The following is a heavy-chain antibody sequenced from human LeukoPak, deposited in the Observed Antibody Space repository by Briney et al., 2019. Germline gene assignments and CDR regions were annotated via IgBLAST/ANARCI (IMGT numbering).Heavy chain of an antibody. Sequence: ASVKVSCKASGYTFTSYAMHWVRQAPGQRLEWMGWINAGNGNTKYSQKFQGRVTITRDTSASTAYMELSSLRSEDTAVYYCARDRRYCSGGSCYPEAFDIWGQGTMVTVSS. CDR2: INAGNGNT. V-gene: IGHV1-3*01. CDR3: ARDRRYCSGGSCYPEAFDI. J-gene: IGHJ3*02. CDR1: GYTFTSYA. D-gene: IGHD2-15*01.